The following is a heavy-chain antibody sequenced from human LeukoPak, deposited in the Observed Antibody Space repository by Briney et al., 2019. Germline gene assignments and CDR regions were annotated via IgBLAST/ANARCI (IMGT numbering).Heavy chain of an antibody. V-gene: IGHV4-59*11. CDR1: DDSFSSHY. Sequence: SETLSLTREVSDDSFSSHYWTWIRQPPGKGLEWIGYISHIGSTNYNPSLKSRVTISIDTSKNQFSLKLSSVTAADTAVYYCARGQAGQTRDYYYYYMDVWGKGTTVTVSS. CDR3: ARGQAGQTRDYYYYYMDV. D-gene: IGHD3-10*01. CDR2: ISHIGST. J-gene: IGHJ6*03.